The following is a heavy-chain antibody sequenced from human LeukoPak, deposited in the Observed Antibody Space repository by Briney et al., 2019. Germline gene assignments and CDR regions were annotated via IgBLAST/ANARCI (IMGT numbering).Heavy chain of an antibody. J-gene: IGHJ4*02. V-gene: IGHV3-15*01. CDR1: GFTFSSFA. CDR3: TTDPTPEIVVVPAAIGVPIDY. CDR2: IKSKTDGGTT. D-gene: IGHD2-2*01. Sequence: PGGSLRLSCAASGFTFSSFAMSWVRQAPGKGLEWVGRIKSKTDGGTTDYAAPVKGRFTISRDDSKNTLYLQMNSLKTEDTAVYYCTTDPTPEIVVVPAAIGVPIDYWGQGTLVTVSS.